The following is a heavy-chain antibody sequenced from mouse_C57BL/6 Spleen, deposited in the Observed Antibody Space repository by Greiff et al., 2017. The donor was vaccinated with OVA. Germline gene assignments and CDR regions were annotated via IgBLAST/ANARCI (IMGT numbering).Heavy chain of an antibody. CDR3: ARRGNPVEGYYYAMDY. Sequence: EVMLQQSGPELVKPGASVKISCKASGYTFTDYYMNWVKQSHGKSLEWIGDINPNNGGTSYNQKFKGKATLTVDKSSSTAYMELRSLTSEDSAVYYCARRGNPVEGYYYAMDYWGQGTSVTVSS. J-gene: IGHJ4*01. D-gene: IGHD1-1*01. V-gene: IGHV1-26*01. CDR1: GYTFTDYY. CDR2: INPNNGGT.